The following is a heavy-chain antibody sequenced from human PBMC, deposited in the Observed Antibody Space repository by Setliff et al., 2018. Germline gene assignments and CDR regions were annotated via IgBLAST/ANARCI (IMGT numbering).Heavy chain of an antibody. CDR2: INANSGGT. V-gene: IGHV1-2*06. Sequence: SVKVSCKASGYTFTLYYLHWVRQAPGQGLEWMGRINANSGGTNYAQKFQGRVTMTRDTSISTAYMDLSRLRSDDTAVYYCVRDAGWQYDDYAGVYFPHWGQGTLVTVSS. CDR3: VRDAGWQYDDYAGVYFPH. D-gene: IGHD4-17*01. J-gene: IGHJ1*01. CDR1: GYTFTLYY.